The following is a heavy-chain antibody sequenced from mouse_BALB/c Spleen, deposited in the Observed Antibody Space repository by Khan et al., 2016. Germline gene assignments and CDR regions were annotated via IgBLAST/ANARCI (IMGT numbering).Heavy chain of an antibody. CDR1: GYTFTSYW. CDR2: IFPSASYT. J-gene: IGHJ3*01. Sequence: QVQLQQSGAELVRPGASVKLSCKASGYTFTSYWINWMKQRPGQGLEWIGNIFPSASYTNYNQKFKDKATLTVDKSSSTAYMQLSSPTSEDSAIDYCTRGESTMIRGFAYWGQGTLVTVSA. CDR3: TRGESTMIRGFAY. V-gene: IGHV1-69*02. D-gene: IGHD2-4*01.